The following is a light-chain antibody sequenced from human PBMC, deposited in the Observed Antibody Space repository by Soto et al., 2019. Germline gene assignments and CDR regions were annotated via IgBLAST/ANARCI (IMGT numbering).Light chain of an antibody. J-gene: IGKJ4*02. V-gene: IGKV1-12*01. CDR2: DAS. CDR3: QQANSLLALT. Sequence: DIQMTQSPSSVSASVGDRVTITCRASQGISSWLAWYQQKTGKAPKLLIYDASSLQSGVTSRFSGSGSGTYFTLTIRSLQPDDFATYSCQQANSLLALTFGGGTKVEIK. CDR1: QGISSW.